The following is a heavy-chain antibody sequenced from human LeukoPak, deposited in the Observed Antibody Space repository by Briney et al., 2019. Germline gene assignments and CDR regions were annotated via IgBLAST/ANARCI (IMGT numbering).Heavy chain of an antibody. J-gene: IGHJ1*01. CDR3: ARGYYYGFQH. CDR1: GGSFSGYY. Sequence: PSETLSLTCAVYGGSFSGYYWSWIRQPPGKGLEWIGEINHSGSTNYNPSLKSRVTISVDTSKNQFSLKLSSVTAADTAVYYCARGYYYGFQHWGQGTLVTVSS. D-gene: IGHD3-10*01. CDR2: INHSGST. V-gene: IGHV4-34*01.